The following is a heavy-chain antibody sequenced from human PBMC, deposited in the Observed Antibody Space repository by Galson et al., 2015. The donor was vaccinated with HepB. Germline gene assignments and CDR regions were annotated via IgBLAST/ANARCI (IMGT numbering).Heavy chain of an antibody. J-gene: IGHJ5*02. D-gene: IGHD3-16*01. Sequence: SVKVSCKASGYTFTSYDINWVRQATGQGLEWMGWMNPNSGNTGYAQKFQGRVTMTRNTSILTAYMELSSLRSEDTAVYYCARGGGYSGYAHYYDYIWGSLVWGGRWFDPWGQGTLVTVSS. CDR3: ARGGGYSGYAHYYDYIWGSLVWGGRWFDP. CDR1: GYTFTSYD. V-gene: IGHV1-8*01. CDR2: MNPNSGNT.